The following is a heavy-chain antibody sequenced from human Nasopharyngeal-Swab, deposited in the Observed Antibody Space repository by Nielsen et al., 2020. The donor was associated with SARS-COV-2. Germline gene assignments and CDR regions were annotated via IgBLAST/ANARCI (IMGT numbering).Heavy chain of an antibody. CDR2: ISAYNGNT. D-gene: IGHD6-19*01. CDR3: ARGGWAYSSGWYGDDY. CDR1: GYTFTSYG. Sequence: ASVKVSCKASGYTFTSYGISWVRQAPGQGLEWMGWISAYNGNTNYAQKLQGRVTMTTGTSTSTAYMELRSLRSDDTAVYYCARGGWAYSSGWYGDDYWGQGTLVTVSS. V-gene: IGHV1-18*01. J-gene: IGHJ4*02.